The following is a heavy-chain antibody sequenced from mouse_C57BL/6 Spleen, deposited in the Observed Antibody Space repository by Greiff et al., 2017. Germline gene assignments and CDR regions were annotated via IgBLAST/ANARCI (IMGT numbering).Heavy chain of an antibody. CDR2: ISGGGGNT. CDR3: ARRIYYAYDVYAMDY. V-gene: IGHV5-9*01. CDR1: GFTFSSYT. Sequence: EVHLVEFGGGLVKPGGSLKLPCAASGFTFSSYTMSWVRQTPEKRLEWVATISGGGGNTYYPDSVKGRFTISRDNAKNTLYLQMSSLKSEDTALYYCARRIYYAYDVYAMDYWGQGTSVTVSS. D-gene: IGHD2-2*01. J-gene: IGHJ4*01.